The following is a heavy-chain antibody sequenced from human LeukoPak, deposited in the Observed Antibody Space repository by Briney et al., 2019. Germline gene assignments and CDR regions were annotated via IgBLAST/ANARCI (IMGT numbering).Heavy chain of an antibody. CDR3: ARRHRITMILVEPLGWFDP. D-gene: IGHD3-22*01. V-gene: IGHV4-39*01. CDR2: IYYSGST. J-gene: IGHJ5*02. Sequence: SETLSLTCTVSVGSISSSSYYWGWIRQPPGKGLEWIGSIYYSGSTYYNPSLKSRVTISVDTSKNQFSLKLSSVTAADTVVYHRARRHRITMILVEPLGWFDPWGQGTLVTVSS. CDR1: VGSISSSSYY.